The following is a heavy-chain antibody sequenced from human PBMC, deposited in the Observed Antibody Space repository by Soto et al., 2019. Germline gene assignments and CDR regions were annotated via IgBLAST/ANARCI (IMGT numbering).Heavy chain of an antibody. CDR1: GFTVSSNY. CDR3: ARNYYDSSGYYYRGAFDI. V-gene: IGHV3-66*01. D-gene: IGHD3-22*01. CDR2: IYSGGST. J-gene: IGHJ3*02. Sequence: GGSLRLSCAAPGFTVSSNYMSWVRQAPGKGLEWVSAIYSGGSTYYADSVKGRFTISRDNSKNTLYLQMNSLRAEDTAVYYCARNYYDSSGYYYRGAFDIWGQGTMVTVSS.